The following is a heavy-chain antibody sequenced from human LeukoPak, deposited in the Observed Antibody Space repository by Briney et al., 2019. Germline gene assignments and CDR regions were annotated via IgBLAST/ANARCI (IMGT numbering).Heavy chain of an antibody. Sequence: GGSLRLSCAASGFTSSSSAMSWVRQAPGKGLEWVSAISNNGGYTYYADSVQGRFTISRDNSKSTLCLQMNSLRAEDTAVYCCAKQLGYCSDGSCYFPYWGQGTLVTVSS. CDR3: AKQLGYCSDGSCYFPY. J-gene: IGHJ4*02. D-gene: IGHD2-15*01. CDR2: ISNNGGYT. V-gene: IGHV3-23*01. CDR1: GFTSSSSA.